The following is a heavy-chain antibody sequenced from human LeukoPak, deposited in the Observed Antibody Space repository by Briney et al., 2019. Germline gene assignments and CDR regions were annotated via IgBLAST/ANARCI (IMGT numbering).Heavy chain of an antibody. D-gene: IGHD5-12*01. V-gene: IGHV3-30*04. CDR2: ILYDGSNK. Sequence: PGGSLRLSCAASGFTFSSYAMHWVRQAPGKGLEGGAGILYDGSNKNYADSVKGGFTISRDNSKNTLYLQMNSLRAEDTAVYYCARDRYSGYDPLVSLDYYYYGMDVWGKGSTVTVSS. CDR3: ARDRYSGYDPLVSLDYYYYGMDV. J-gene: IGHJ6*04. CDR1: GFTFSSYA.